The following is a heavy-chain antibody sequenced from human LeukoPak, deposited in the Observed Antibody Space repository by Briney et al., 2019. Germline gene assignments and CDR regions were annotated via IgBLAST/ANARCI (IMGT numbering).Heavy chain of an antibody. D-gene: IGHD3-10*01. V-gene: IGHV1-2*02. CDR3: ARDGSGSYYGGSDY. CDR1: GYTFTGYY. J-gene: IGHJ4*02. Sequence: ASVKVSCKASGYTFTGYYMYWVRQAPGQGLEWMGCINPNSGDTNYAQKFQGRVTMTRDTSIFTAYMELSSLRSDDTAVYYCARDGSGSYYGGSDYWGQGTLVTVSS. CDR2: INPNSGDT.